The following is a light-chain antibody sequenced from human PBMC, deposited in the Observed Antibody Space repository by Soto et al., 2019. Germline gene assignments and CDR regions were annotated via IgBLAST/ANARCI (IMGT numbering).Light chain of an antibody. CDR1: SSDVGGYNY. V-gene: IGLV2-14*01. Sequence: QSVLTQAASVSGSPGQSITIFCTGTSSDVGGYNYVSWYQQHPGKAPKLMIYDVSNRPSGVSNRFSGSKSGNTASLTISGLQAQDEADYYCSSYTISTTVVFGGGTKLTVL. CDR3: SSYTISTTVV. CDR2: DVS. J-gene: IGLJ2*01.